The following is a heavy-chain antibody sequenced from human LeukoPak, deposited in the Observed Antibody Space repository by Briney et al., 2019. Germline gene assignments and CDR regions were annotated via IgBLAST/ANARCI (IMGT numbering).Heavy chain of an antibody. D-gene: IGHD3-16*01. CDR2: IIPIFGTA. CDR1: GGTFSSYA. J-gene: IGHJ3*02. V-gene: IGHV1-69*13. Sequence: SVKVSCKASGGTFSSYAISWVRQAPGQGLEWMGGIIPIFGTANYAQKFQGRVTITADESTSTAYMELSSLRSEDTAVYYCARGEVGEPRMGDAFDIWGQGTMVTVSS. CDR3: ARGEVGEPRMGDAFDI.